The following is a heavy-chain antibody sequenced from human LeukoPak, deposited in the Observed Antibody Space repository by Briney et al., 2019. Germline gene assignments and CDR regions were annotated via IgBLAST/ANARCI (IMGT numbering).Heavy chain of an antibody. V-gene: IGHV3-21*01. CDR1: GFTFSSYE. D-gene: IGHD3-10*01. J-gene: IGHJ6*03. CDR3: ARGRGRPPQATCMDV. CDR2: ISSSSTYI. Sequence: GGSLRLSCAASGFTFSSYEMNWVRQAPGKGLEWVSSISSSSTYIYYADSLKGRFTISRDSAKNSLYLQMNSLRAEDTAVYYCARGRGRPPQATCMDVWGKGTTVTISS.